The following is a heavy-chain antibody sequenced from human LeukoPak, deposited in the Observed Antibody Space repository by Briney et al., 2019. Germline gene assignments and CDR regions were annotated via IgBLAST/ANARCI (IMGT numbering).Heavy chain of an antibody. CDR2: INPNSGGT. Sequence: ASVKVSCKASGYTFTGYYMHWVRQAPGQGLEWMGWINPNSGGTNYAQKFQGRVTMTRNTSISTAYMELSSLRSEDTAVYYCARVGSSGCEDYWGQGTLVTVSS. V-gene: IGHV1-2*02. CDR3: ARVGSSGCEDY. D-gene: IGHD6-19*01. CDR1: GYTFTGYY. J-gene: IGHJ4*02.